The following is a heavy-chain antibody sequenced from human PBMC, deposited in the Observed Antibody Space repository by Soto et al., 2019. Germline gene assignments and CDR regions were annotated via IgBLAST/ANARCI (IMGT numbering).Heavy chain of an antibody. CDR2: ISSSGSTI. D-gene: IGHD1-26*01. J-gene: IGHJ6*02. CDR3: ARDSRGSGSLLRWGYYYYGMDV. Sequence: PGGSLRLSCAASGFTFSDHHMDWVRQAPGKGLEWVSYISSSGSTIYYADSVKGRFTISRDNAKNSLYLQMNSLRAEDTAVYYCARDSRGSGSLLRWGYYYYGMDVWGQGTTVTVSS. CDR1: GFTFSDHH. V-gene: IGHV3-11*04.